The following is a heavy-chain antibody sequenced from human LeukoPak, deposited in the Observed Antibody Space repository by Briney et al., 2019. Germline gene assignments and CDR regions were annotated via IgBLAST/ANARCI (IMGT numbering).Heavy chain of an antibody. CDR2: ISSSSYI. D-gene: IGHD2-15*01. V-gene: IGHV3-21*01. Sequence: KTGGSLRLSCAASGFTFSSYSMNWVRQAPGKGLGWVSSISSSSYIYYADSVKGRFTISRDNAKNSLYLQMNSLRAEDTAVYYCARDFGYCSGGSCRLDYWGQGTLVTVSS. CDR3: ARDFGYCSGGSCRLDY. CDR1: GFTFSSYS. J-gene: IGHJ4*02.